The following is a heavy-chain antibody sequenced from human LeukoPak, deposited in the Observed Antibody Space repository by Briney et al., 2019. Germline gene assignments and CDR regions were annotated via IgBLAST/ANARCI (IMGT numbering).Heavy chain of an antibody. CDR2: VYTSGST. Sequence: SQTLSLTCTVSGVSISSGSYYWNWIRQPAGKGLEWIGRVYTSGSTNYNPSLKSRVTISLDTSKNRFSLKLSSVTAADTAVYYCARGYSSGRIGYWGQGTLVTVSS. D-gene: IGHD6-19*01. V-gene: IGHV4-61*02. J-gene: IGHJ4*02. CDR3: ARGYSSGRIGY. CDR1: GVSISSGSYY.